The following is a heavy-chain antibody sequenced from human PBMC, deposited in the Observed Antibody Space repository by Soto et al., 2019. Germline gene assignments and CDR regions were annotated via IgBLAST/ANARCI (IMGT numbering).Heavy chain of an antibody. V-gene: IGHV5-51*01. CDR3: ARRSSSSVVPAAPFDP. J-gene: IGHJ5*02. D-gene: IGHD2-2*01. CDR1: GYSFTSYW. Sequence: PGESLKISCKGSGYSFTSYWIGWVRQMPGKGLEWMGIIYPGDSDTRYSPSFQGQVTISADKSISTAYLQWSSLKASDTAMYYCARRSSSSVVPAAPFDPWGQGTLVTVSS. CDR2: IYPGDSDT.